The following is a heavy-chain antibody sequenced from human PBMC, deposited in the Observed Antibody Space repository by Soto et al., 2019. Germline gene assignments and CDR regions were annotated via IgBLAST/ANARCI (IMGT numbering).Heavy chain of an antibody. Sequence: GGSLRLSCAASGFTFSSYGMHLVRQAPGKGLEWVAVIWYDGSNKYHADSVKGRFTISRDNSKNTLYLQMNSLRAEDTAVYYCARDALRFLEWYQDYYYYMDVWGKGTTVTVSS. J-gene: IGHJ6*03. CDR3: ARDALRFLEWYQDYYYYMDV. D-gene: IGHD3-3*01. V-gene: IGHV3-33*01. CDR1: GFTFSSYG. CDR2: IWYDGSNK.